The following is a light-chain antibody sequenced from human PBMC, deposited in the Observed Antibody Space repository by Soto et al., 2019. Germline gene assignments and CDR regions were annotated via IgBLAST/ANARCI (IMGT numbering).Light chain of an antibody. Sequence: QSVLTQPPSASGSPGQSVTISCTGTISDVGGYNYVSWYQQHPDKAPKLMIYEVNKRPSGVPDRFSGSKSGNTASLPVSGLQAEDEADCYCSSYGGSNNWVFGGGTKVTVL. J-gene: IGLJ3*02. CDR3: SSYGGSNNWV. CDR2: EVN. CDR1: ISDVGGYNY. V-gene: IGLV2-8*01.